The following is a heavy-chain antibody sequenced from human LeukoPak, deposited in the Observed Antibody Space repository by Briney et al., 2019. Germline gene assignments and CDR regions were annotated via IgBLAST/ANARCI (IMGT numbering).Heavy chain of an antibody. D-gene: IGHD2-2*02. CDR1: GYSFTSHW. Sequence: GESLKISCKGSGYSFTSHWIGWVRQMPGKGLEWMGIIYPGDSDTRYSPSFQGQVTISADKSISTAYLQWSSLKASDTAMYYCARHGLGYCSSTSCYNGDFDYWGQGTLVTVSS. V-gene: IGHV5-51*01. CDR3: ARHGLGYCSSTSCYNGDFDY. CDR2: IYPGDSDT. J-gene: IGHJ4*02.